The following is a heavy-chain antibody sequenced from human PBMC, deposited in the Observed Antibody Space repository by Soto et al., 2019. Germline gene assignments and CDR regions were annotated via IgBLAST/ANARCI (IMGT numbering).Heavy chain of an antibody. CDR3: ARDLMRGSSGWQNNWFDP. CDR2: ISYDGSNK. J-gene: IGHJ5*02. V-gene: IGHV3-30-3*01. CDR1: GFTFSSYA. Sequence: QVQLVESGGGVVQPGRSLRLSCAASGFTFSSYAMHWVRQAPGKGLEWVAVISYDGSNKYYADSVKGRFTIPRDNSKNTLYLQMNSLRAEDTAVYYCARDLMRGSSGWQNNWFDPWGQGTLVTVSS. D-gene: IGHD6-19*01.